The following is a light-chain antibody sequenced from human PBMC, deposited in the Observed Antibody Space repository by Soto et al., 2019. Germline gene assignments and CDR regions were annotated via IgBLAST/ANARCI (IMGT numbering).Light chain of an antibody. V-gene: IGLV8-61*01. CDR3: VLYMGSGIWV. CDR1: SGSVSTTYY. Sequence: QAVVTQEPSFSVSPGRTVTLTCGLSSGSVSTTYYPFWYQQTPGQPPRTLIYNTNTRSSGVPDRFSGSILGDKAALTITGAQADDESDYYCVLYMGSGIWVFGGGTKVTVL. CDR2: NTN. J-gene: IGLJ3*02.